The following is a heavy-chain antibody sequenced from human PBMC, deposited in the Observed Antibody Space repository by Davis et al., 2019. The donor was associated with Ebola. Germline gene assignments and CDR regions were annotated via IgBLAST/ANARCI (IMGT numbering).Heavy chain of an antibody. CDR3: ARGELRYYYDSSGYYSDY. V-gene: IGHV3-30*02. CDR2: IRYDGSNK. Sequence: GESLKISCAASGFTFSSYGMHWVRQAPGKGLEWVAFIRYDGSNKYYADSVKGRFTISRDNSKNTLYLQMNSLRADDTAVYYCARGELRYYYDSSGYYSDYWGQGTLVTVSS. J-gene: IGHJ4*02. CDR1: GFTFSSYG. D-gene: IGHD3-22*01.